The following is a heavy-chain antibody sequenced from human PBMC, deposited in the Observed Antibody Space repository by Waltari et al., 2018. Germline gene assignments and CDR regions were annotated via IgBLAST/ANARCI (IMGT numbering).Heavy chain of an antibody. D-gene: IGHD5-12*01. CDR3: ASVNSGYDGSVFLDY. CDR1: GGSFSGYY. V-gene: IGHV4-34*01. CDR2: INHSGST. Sequence: QVQLQQWGAGLLKPSETLSLTCAVYGGSFSGYYWSWIRQPPGKGLEWIGEINHSGSTNYNPSLKSRVTISVDTSKNQFSLKLSSVTAADTAVYYCASVNSGYDGSVFLDYWGQGTLVTVSS. J-gene: IGHJ4*02.